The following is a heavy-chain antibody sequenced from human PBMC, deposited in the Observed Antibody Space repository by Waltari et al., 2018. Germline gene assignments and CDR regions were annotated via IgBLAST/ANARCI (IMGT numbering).Heavy chain of an antibody. V-gene: IGHV4-38-2*02. CDR2: IYHSGST. Sequence: QVQLQESGPGLVKPSEPLSLTCTVPGYSISSGYYWGWSRQPPGKGLELIGSIYHSGSTYYNPALKSRVTISVDTSKNQFSLKLSSVTAADTAVYYCARASGRWNFAYWGQGTLVTVSS. J-gene: IGHJ4*02. D-gene: IGHD3-10*01. CDR3: ARASGRWNFAY. CDR1: GYSISSGYY.